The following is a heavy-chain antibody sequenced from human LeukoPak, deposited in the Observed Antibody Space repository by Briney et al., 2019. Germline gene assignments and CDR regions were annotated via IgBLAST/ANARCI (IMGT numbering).Heavy chain of an antibody. V-gene: IGHV3-30*18. CDR2: ISYDGSNK. D-gene: IGHD5-18*01. J-gene: IGHJ4*02. CDR1: GFTFSSYG. Sequence: GGSLRLSCAASGFTFSSYGMHWVRQAPGKGLEWVAVISYDGSNKYYADSVKGRFTISRDNSKNTLYLQMNSLRAEDTAVYYYANTVDTAVSTTFDYWGQGALVTVSS. CDR3: ANTVDTAVSTTFDY.